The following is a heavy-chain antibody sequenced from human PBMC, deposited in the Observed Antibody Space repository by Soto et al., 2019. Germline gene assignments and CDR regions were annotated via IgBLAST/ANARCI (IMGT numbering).Heavy chain of an antibody. D-gene: IGHD5-18*01. J-gene: IGHJ3*02. CDR3: ARDGGYSYGYDAFDI. Sequence: GASVKVSCKASGGTFSSYAISWVRQAPGQGLEWMGGIIPIFGTANYAQKFQGRVTITADESTSTAYMELSSLRSEDTAVYYCARDGGYSYGYDAFDIRGQGTMVTVSS. CDR2: IIPIFGTA. CDR1: GGTFSSYA. V-gene: IGHV1-69*13.